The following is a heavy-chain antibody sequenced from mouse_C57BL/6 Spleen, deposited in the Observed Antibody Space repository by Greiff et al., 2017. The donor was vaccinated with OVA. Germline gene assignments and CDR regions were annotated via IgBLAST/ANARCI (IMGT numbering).Heavy chain of an antibody. V-gene: IGHV1-54*01. Sequence: VQLVESGAELVRPGTSVKVSCKASGYAFTNYLIEWVKQRPGQGLEWIGVINPGSGGTNYNEKFKGKATLTADKSSSTAYMQLSSLTSEDSAVYFCARGGDYDDYYAMDYWGQGTSVTVSS. D-gene: IGHD2-4*01. CDR2: INPGSGGT. CDR1: GYAFTNYL. CDR3: ARGGDYDDYYAMDY. J-gene: IGHJ4*01.